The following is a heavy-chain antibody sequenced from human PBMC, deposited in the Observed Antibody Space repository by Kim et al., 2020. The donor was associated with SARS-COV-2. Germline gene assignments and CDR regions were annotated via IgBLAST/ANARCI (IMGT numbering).Heavy chain of an antibody. Sequence: SETLSLTCTVSGYSISSGYYWGWIRQPPGKGLEWIGSIYHSGSTYYNPSLKSRVTISVDTSKNQFSLKLSSVTAADTAVYYCARDFVGIIDYWGQGTLVTVSS. D-gene: IGHD1-20*01. CDR2: IYHSGST. CDR3: ARDFVGIIDY. V-gene: IGHV4-38-2*02. CDR1: GYSISSGYY. J-gene: IGHJ4*02.